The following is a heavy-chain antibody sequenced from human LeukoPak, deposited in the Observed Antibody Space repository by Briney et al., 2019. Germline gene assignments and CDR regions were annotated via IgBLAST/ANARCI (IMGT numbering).Heavy chain of an antibody. J-gene: IGHJ5*02. CDR2: INPNSGGT. V-gene: IGHV1-2*02. Sequence: ASVKVSCKASGYTFTGYYMHWVRQAPGQGLEWMGWINPNSGGTNYAQKFQGRVTMTRDTSISTAYMELRRLRSDDTAVYYCAREVDFWSGYYQNWFDPWGQGTLVTVSS. CDR3: AREVDFWSGYYQNWFDP. CDR1: GYTFTGYY. D-gene: IGHD3-3*01.